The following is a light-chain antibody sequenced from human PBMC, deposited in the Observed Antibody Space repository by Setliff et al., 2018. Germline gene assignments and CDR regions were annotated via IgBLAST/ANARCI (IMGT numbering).Light chain of an antibody. CDR3: GSYARSSAPYV. CDR1: SSDVGAYNY. J-gene: IGLJ1*01. CDR2: AVN. Sequence: QSALTQPASVSGYPGQSITISCAGTSSDVGAYNYVSWYQQNPGKAPKLLIYAVNNRPSGVSDRFSGSKSGNTASLTISGLQAEDEADYYCGSYARSSAPYVFGTGTKVTVL. V-gene: IGLV2-14*01.